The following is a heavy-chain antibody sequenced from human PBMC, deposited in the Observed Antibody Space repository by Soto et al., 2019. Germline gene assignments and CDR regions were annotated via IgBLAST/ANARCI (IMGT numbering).Heavy chain of an antibody. CDR2: IKQDGSER. D-gene: IGHD2-21*02. CDR3: ARVIWPTYCGGDCYSGPGYGMDV. J-gene: IGHJ6*02. V-gene: IGHV3-7*01. CDR1: VFTFSRYW. Sequence: GGSLRLSCAASVFTFSRYWMSWVRQAPGKGLEWVANIKQDGSERYYVDSVKGRFTISRDNAKNSMYLQMNSLRAEDTAVYYCARVIWPTYCGGDCYSGPGYGMDVWGQGTTVTVSS.